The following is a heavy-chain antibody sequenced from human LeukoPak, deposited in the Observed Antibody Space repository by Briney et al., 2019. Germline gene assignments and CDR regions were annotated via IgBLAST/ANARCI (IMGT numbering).Heavy chain of an antibody. CDR1: GFTFRSYW. Sequence: GGSLRLSCAASGFTFRSYWMSWVRQAPGKGLEWVANIKHDGREKYYVDSVKGRFTISRDNAKNSLYLQMNSLGVEDTAVYYCARGLLTDYWGQGTLVTVSS. CDR2: IKHDGREK. V-gene: IGHV3-7*01. CDR3: ARGLLTDY. D-gene: IGHD1-26*01. J-gene: IGHJ4*02.